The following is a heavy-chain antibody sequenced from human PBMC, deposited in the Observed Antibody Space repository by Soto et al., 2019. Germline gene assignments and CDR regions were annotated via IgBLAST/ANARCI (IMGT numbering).Heavy chain of an antibody. Sequence: PSETLSLTCAVYGVSFSGYYWSWIRQPPGKGLEWIGEINHSGSTNYNPSLKSRVTISVDTSKNQFSLKLSSVTAADTAVYYCARGTYVDYGDSQTTHYFDYWGQGTLVTVSS. J-gene: IGHJ4*02. CDR1: GVSFSGYY. V-gene: IGHV4-34*01. CDR3: ARGTYVDYGDSQTTHYFDY. CDR2: INHSGST. D-gene: IGHD4-17*01.